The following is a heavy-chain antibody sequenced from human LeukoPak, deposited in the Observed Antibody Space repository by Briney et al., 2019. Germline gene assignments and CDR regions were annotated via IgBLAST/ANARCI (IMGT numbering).Heavy chain of an antibody. J-gene: IGHJ6*02. D-gene: IGHD3-22*01. CDR1: GGTFSSYA. CDR2: IIPILGIA. Sequence: GASVKVSCKASGGTFSSYAISWVRQAPGQGLEWMGRIIPILGIANYAQKFQGRVTITADKSTSTAYMELSSLRSEDTAVYYCASTYYYDSSGSHPYYYYYYGMDVWGQGTTVTVSS. V-gene: IGHV1-69*04. CDR3: ASTYYYDSSGSHPYYYYYYGMDV.